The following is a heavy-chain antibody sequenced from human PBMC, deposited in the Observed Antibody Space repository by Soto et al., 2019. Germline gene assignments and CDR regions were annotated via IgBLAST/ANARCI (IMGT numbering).Heavy chain of an antibody. V-gene: IGHV3-53*01. D-gene: IGHD5-12*01. CDR2: IYSGGST. CDR1: GFTVSSNY. J-gene: IGHJ4*02. Sequence: GGSLRLSCAASGFTVSSNYMSWVRQAPGKGLEWVSVIYSGGSTYYADSVKGRFTIFRDNSKNTLYLQMNSLRAEDTAVYYCAKSGTRGYSGYADYWGQGTLVTVSS. CDR3: AKSGTRGYSGYADY.